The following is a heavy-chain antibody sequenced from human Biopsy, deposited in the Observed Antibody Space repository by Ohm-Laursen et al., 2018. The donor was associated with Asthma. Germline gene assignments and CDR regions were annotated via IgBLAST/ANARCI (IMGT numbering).Heavy chain of an antibody. J-gene: IGHJ4*02. CDR2: ISYDGSNK. V-gene: IGHV3-30*03. CDR3: ASQSSGPDFWSGYYYFDY. CDR1: GFTFSSYG. Sequence: SLRLSCAASGFTFSSYGMHWVRQAPGKGLGWVAVISYDGSNKYYADSVKGRFTISRDNSKNTLYLQMNSLRAEDTAVYYCASQSSGPDFWSGYYYFDYWGQGALVTVSS. D-gene: IGHD3-3*01.